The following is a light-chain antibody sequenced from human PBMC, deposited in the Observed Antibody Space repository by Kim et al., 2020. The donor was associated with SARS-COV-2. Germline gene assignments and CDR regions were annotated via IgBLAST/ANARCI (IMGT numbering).Light chain of an antibody. CDR3: QAWDSSSVI. V-gene: IGLV3-1*01. J-gene: IGLJ2*01. Sequence: VPPGKPASITCSGDKLGDKYACWYQQKPGQSPVLVIYQDSKRPSGIPERFSGSNSGNTATLTISGTQAMDEADYYCQAWDSSSVIFGGGTQLTVL. CDR1: KLGDKY. CDR2: QDS.